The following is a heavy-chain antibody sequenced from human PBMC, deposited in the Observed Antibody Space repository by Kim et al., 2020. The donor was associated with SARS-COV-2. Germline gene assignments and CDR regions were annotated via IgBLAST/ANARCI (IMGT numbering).Heavy chain of an antibody. V-gene: IGHV3-30-3*01. D-gene: IGHD4-17*01. CDR2: ISYDGSNK. J-gene: IGHJ4*02. CDR3: ARDLSVTTTSY. CDR1: GFTFSSYA. Sequence: GGSLRLSCAASGFTFSSYAMHWVRQAPGKGLEWVAVISYDGSNKYYADSVKGRFTISRDNSKNTLYLQMNSLRAEDTAVYYCARDLSVTTTSYWGQGTLVTVSS.